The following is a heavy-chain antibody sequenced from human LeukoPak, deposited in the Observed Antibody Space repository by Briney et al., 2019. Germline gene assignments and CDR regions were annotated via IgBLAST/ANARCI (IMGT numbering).Heavy chain of an antibody. Sequence: GASVKVSCKASGGTFSSYAISWVRQAPGQGLEWMGGIIPIFGTANYAQKFQGRVTITADKSTSTAYMELSSLRSEDTAVYYCARGFPDGSGSHPQPFDYWGQGTLVTVSS. D-gene: IGHD3-10*01. CDR3: ARGFPDGSGSHPQPFDY. CDR2: IIPIFGTA. J-gene: IGHJ4*02. CDR1: GGTFSSYA. V-gene: IGHV1-69*06.